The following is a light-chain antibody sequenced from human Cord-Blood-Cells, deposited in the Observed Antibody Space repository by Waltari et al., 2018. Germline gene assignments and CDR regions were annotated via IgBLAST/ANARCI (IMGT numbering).Light chain of an antibody. Sequence: QSALTQPAPVSGSAGQAITISCTGTSSDVGRYNIATWYQKHPGQAPKLMIYEGSKRPAGVSNRFSCCKSGNTPYLTISGRQAEDEADYYCCSYAGSSTFDVVFCVGTKLTVL. CDR1: SSDVGRYNI. V-gene: IGLV2-23*03. J-gene: IGLJ2*01. CDR3: CSYAGSSTFDVV. CDR2: EGS.